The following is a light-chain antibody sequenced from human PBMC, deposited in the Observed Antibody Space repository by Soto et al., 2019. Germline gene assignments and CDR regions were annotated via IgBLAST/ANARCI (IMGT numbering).Light chain of an antibody. V-gene: IGLV2-14*01. CDR2: EVS. Sequence: SALTQPASVSGSPGQSITISCTGTSSDVGGYNYVSWYQQHPGKAPKLMIYEVSNRPSGVSNRFSGSKSGNTASLTISGLQAEDEADYYCSSYTSSSPLVFGTGTKGTVL. J-gene: IGLJ1*01. CDR1: SSDVGGYNY. CDR3: SSYTSSSPLV.